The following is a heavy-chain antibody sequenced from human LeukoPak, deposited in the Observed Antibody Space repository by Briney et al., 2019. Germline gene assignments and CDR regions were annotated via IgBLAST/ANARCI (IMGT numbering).Heavy chain of an antibody. CDR1: GFTVSSNY. Sequence: GGSLRLSCAASGFTVSSNYMSWVRQAPGKGLEWVSAISAFGGSFYADSVKGRFTISRDNAKNSLYLQMNSLRAEDTAVYYCARGCRSSTSCYFYWGQGTLVTVSS. CDR3: ARGCRSSTSCYFY. J-gene: IGHJ4*02. CDR2: ISAFGGS. D-gene: IGHD2-2*01. V-gene: IGHV3-21*01.